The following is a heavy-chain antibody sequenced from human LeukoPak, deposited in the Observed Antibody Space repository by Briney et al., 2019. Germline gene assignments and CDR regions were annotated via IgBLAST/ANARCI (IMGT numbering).Heavy chain of an antibody. CDR3: ARWAGIVVVPAAIEARWFDP. V-gene: IGHV4-34*01. D-gene: IGHD2-2*02. CDR2: INHSGST. Sequence: SETLSLTCAVYGGSFSGYYWSWIRQPPGKGLEWIGEINHSGSTNYNPSLKSRVTISVDTSKNQFSLKLSSVTAADTAVYYCARWAGIVVVPAAIEARWFDPWGQGTLVTVSS. CDR1: GGSFSGYY. J-gene: IGHJ5*02.